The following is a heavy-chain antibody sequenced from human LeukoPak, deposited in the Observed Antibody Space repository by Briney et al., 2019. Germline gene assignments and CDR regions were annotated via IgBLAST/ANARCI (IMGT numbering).Heavy chain of an antibody. D-gene: IGHD3-3*01. CDR3: ASSSAWSGHDY. J-gene: IGHJ4*02. CDR2: IYYSGST. CDR1: GGSFSGYY. Sequence: SETLSLTCAVYGGSFSGYYWSWIRQPPGKGLEWIGYIYYSGSTNYNPSLKSRVTTSVDTSKNQFSLKLSSVTAADTAVYYCASSSAWSGHDYWGQGTLVTVSS. V-gene: IGHV4-59*01.